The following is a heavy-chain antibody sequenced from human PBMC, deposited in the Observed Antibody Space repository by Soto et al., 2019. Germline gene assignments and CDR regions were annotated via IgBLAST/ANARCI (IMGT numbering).Heavy chain of an antibody. CDR3: SRFRGDGYYNF. CDR2: ISISGTTI. CDR1: GFTLSDYY. J-gene: IGHJ4*02. V-gene: IGHV3-11*01. Sequence: GGSLRLSCAASGFTLSDYYMTWIRQAPGKGLEWVSDISISGTTIHYADSVRGRFTISRDNAKNSLWLQMNTLRAEDTAVYYFSRFRGDGYYNFWGQGTLVTVSS. D-gene: IGHD3-9*01.